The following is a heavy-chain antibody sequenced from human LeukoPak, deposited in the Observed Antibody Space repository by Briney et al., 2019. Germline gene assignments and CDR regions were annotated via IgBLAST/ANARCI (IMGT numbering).Heavy chain of an antibody. CDR3: ARDDAVVIDY. D-gene: IGHD4-23*01. V-gene: IGHV3-21*01. CDR2: ISSSSSYI. Sequence: PGGSLRLSCAASGFTFSSYGMNWVRQAPGKGLEWVSSISSSSSYIYYADSVKGRFTISRDNAKNSLYLQMNSLRAEDTAVYYCARDDAVVIDYWGQGTLVTVSS. CDR1: GFTFSSYG. J-gene: IGHJ4*02.